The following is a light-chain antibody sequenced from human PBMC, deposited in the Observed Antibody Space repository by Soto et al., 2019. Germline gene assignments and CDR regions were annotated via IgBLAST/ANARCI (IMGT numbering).Light chain of an antibody. CDR1: QSVSSY. V-gene: IGKV3-11*01. CDR3: QQRSNWPPIT. Sequence: EFVLTQSPGTLSLSPGERATLSCRASQSVSSYLAWYQQKPGQAPRLLTYDASNRATGIPARFSGSGSGTDFTLTISSLEPEDFAVYYCQQRSNWPPITFGQATRLENK. CDR2: DAS. J-gene: IGKJ5*01.